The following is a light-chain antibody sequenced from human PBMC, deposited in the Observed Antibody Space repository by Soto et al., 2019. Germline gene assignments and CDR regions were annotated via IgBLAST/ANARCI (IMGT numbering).Light chain of an antibody. CDR1: QSVSSN. Sequence: EIVMTQSPATLSVSPGERVTLSCRASQSVSSNLAWYQQKPGQAPRLLIYGASTRATGIPARFSGSGSGTDFTLTISSLQSEDFAVYYCQQYNNWPMYTFGQGTKLEIK. V-gene: IGKV3-15*01. J-gene: IGKJ2*01. CDR3: QQYNNWPMYT. CDR2: GAS.